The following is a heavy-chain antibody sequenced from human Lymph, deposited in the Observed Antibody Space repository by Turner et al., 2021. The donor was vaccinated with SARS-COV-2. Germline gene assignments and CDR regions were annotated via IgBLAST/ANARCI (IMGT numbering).Heavy chain of an antibody. J-gene: IGHJ4*02. V-gene: IGHV3-30-3*01. Sequence: QVQLVESGGGVVPRGRSLRLSCAASGFTFSSYAMNWVRQAPGKGLEWVTLISYDGSNKYYADSVKGRFTISRDNSKNTLYLQMNSLRAEDTAVYYCARSGPNFDFWGQGTLVTVSS. CDR1: GFTFSSYA. CDR2: ISYDGSNK. D-gene: IGHD7-27*01. CDR3: ARSGPNFDF.